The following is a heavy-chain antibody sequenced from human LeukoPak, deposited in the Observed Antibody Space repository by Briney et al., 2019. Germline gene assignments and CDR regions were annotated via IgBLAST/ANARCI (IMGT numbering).Heavy chain of an antibody. Sequence: ASVKVSCKASGYTFTSYDINWVRQATGQGLEWMGWMNPNSGNTGYAQKFQGRVTITRNTSISTAYMELSSLRSEDTAVYYCARGNVVITNWFDPWGQGTLVTASS. CDR1: GYTFTSYD. CDR3: ARGNVVITNWFDP. V-gene: IGHV1-8*03. CDR2: MNPNSGNT. J-gene: IGHJ5*02. D-gene: IGHD3-22*01.